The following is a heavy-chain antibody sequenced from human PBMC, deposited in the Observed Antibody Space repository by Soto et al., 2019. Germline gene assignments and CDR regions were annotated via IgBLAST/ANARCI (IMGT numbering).Heavy chain of an antibody. J-gene: IGHJ4*02. V-gene: IGHV3-30-3*01. CDR1: GFTFSIYA. Sequence: GGSLRLSCAASGFTFSIYAMHWVRQAPGKGLEWVAVISYDGSNKYYADSVKGRFTISRDNSKNTLYLQMNSLRAEDTAVYYCARDQEDDILTGYTDYWGQGTLVTVSS. CDR2: ISYDGSNK. CDR3: ARDQEDDILTGYTDY. D-gene: IGHD3-9*01.